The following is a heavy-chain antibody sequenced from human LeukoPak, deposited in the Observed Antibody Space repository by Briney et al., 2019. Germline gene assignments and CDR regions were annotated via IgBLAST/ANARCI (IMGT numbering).Heavy chain of an antibody. CDR1: GFTFSSYG. CDR2: IWYDGSNK. D-gene: IGHD1-26*01. CDR3: ATSGASGSDLYYFDY. J-gene: IGHJ4*02. Sequence: GGSLRLSCAASGFTFSSYGMHWVRQAPGKGLEGVAVIWYDGSNKYYADSVKGRFTISRDNSKNTLYLQMNSLRAEDTAVYYCATSGASGSDLYYFDYWGQGTLVTVSS. V-gene: IGHV3-33*01.